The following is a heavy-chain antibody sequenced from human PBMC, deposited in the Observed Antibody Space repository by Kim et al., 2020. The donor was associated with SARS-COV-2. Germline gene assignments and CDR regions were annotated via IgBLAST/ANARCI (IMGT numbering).Heavy chain of an antibody. CDR3: ARRGVTYYYDSSGYDFDY. J-gene: IGHJ4*02. Sequence: SETLSLTCAVYGGSFSGYYWSWIRQPPGKGLEWIGEINHSGSTNYNPSLKSRVTISVDTSKNQFSLKLSSVTAADTAVYYCARRGVTYYYDSSGYDFDYWGQGTLVTVSS. V-gene: IGHV4-34*01. CDR1: GGSFSGYY. CDR2: INHSGST. D-gene: IGHD3-22*01.